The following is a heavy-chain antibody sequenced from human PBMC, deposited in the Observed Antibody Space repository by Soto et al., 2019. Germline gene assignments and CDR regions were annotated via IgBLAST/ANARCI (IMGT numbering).Heavy chain of an antibody. Sequence: ESGGGLVQPGGSLRLSCVGSGFTFINYAMNWVRQTPGQGLEWVSGISGGGDRTFDADSVKGRFTISRDNSKNTVNLQMNSLRADDTAVYYCARKVLGSTSRPDWWYFDLWGRGTLVTVSS. V-gene: IGHV3-23*01. D-gene: IGHD2-2*01. CDR2: ISGGGDRT. CDR1: GFTFINYA. CDR3: ARKVLGSTSRPDWWYFDL. J-gene: IGHJ2*01.